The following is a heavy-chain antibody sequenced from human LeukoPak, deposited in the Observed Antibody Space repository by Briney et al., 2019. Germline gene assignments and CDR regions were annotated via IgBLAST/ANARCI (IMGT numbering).Heavy chain of an antibody. V-gene: IGHV1-8*01. CDR1: GYTFTSYD. J-gene: IGHJ4*02. D-gene: IGHD1-26*01. Sequence: GASVKLSFKASGYTFTSYDINWVRQATGQAPEWMGWMNHNSGNTGYAQKFQGRVTMTRNTSISTAYMELSSLRSEDAAVYYCARGRGAPFDYWGQGTLVTVSS. CDR2: MNHNSGNT. CDR3: ARGRGAPFDY.